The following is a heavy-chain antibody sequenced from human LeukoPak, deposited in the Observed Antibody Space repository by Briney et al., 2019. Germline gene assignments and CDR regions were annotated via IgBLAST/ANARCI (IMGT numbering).Heavy chain of an antibody. J-gene: IGHJ3*02. D-gene: IGHD3-22*01. CDR1: GFTVSSNY. CDR3: ASNLLSSRIVVATAGAFDI. V-gene: IGHV3-53*01. CDR2: IYSGGST. Sequence: GGSLRLXCAASGFTVSSNYMSWVRQAPGKGLEWVSVIYSGGSTYYADSVKGRFTISRDNSKNTLYLQMNSLRAEDTAVYYCASNLLSSRIVVATAGAFDIWGQGTMVTVSS.